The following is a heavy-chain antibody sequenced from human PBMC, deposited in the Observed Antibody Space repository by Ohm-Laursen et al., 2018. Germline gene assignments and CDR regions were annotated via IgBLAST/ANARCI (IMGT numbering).Heavy chain of an antibody. Sequence: SLRLSCSASGFTFSSYAMSWVRQAPGKGLEWVSAISCSGGSTYYADSVKGRFTISRDNSKNTLYLQMNSLRAEDTAVYYCAKFQLYYYDSSGYHYYGMDVWGQGTTVTVSS. D-gene: IGHD3-22*01. CDR3: AKFQLYYYDSSGYHYYGMDV. CDR2: ISCSGGST. J-gene: IGHJ6*02. V-gene: IGHV3-23*01. CDR1: GFTFSSYA.